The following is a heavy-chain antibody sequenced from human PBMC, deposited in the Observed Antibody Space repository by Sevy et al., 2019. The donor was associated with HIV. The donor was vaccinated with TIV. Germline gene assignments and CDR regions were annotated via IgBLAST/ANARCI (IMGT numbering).Heavy chain of an antibody. CDR1: GFIFTDYW. D-gene: IGHD3-3*01. CDR2: IKQDQSEK. Sequence: GGSLRLSCETSGFIFTDYWMSWVRQIPGKGLEWVATIKQDQSEKYYVYSVKGRLAISRDSAKKSVSLQMNGLRAEDTALYFCAREVGGFNWRPYYFDSWGQGTLVTVSS. J-gene: IGHJ4*02. V-gene: IGHV3-7*01. CDR3: AREVGGFNWRPYYFDS.